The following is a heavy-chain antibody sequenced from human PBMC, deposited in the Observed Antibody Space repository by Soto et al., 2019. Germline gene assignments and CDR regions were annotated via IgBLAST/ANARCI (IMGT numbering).Heavy chain of an antibody. Sequence: QLQLQESGPGLVKPSETLSLTCTVSGGSISSSSYYWGWIRQPPGKGLEWIGSIYYSGSTYYNPSLKSRVTISVDTSKNQFSLKLSSVTAADTAVYYCARQVSSSWYEPFDYWGQGTLVTVSS. V-gene: IGHV4-39*01. CDR2: IYYSGST. D-gene: IGHD6-13*01. CDR1: GGSISSSSYY. J-gene: IGHJ4*02. CDR3: ARQVSSSWYEPFDY.